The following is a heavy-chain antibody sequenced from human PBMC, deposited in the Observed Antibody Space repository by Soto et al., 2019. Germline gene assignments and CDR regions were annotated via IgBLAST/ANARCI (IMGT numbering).Heavy chain of an antibody. Sequence: SGGSLRLSCAASGFTFSDHYMDWVRQAPGKGLEWVGRTRNKANSYTTEYAASVKGRFTISRDDSKNSLYLQMNSLKTEDTATYYCARSLFYYDSSDYYYFDYWGQGTLVTV. V-gene: IGHV3-72*01. CDR3: ARSLFYYDSSDYYYFDY. D-gene: IGHD3-22*01. J-gene: IGHJ4*02. CDR2: TRNKANSYTT. CDR1: GFTFSDHY.